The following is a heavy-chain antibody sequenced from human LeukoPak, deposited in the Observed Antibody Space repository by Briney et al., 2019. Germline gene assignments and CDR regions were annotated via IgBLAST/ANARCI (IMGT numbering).Heavy chain of an antibody. CDR3: ASSARSDYYYYGMDV. J-gene: IGHJ6*02. Sequence: GRSLRLSCAASGFTFSSYGMHWVRQAPGKGLEWVSYISSSGSTIYYADSVKGRFTISRDNAKNSLYLQMNSLRAEDTAVYYCASSARSDYYYYGMDVWGQGTTVTVSS. V-gene: IGHV3-48*04. CDR1: GFTFSSYG. CDR2: ISSSGSTI.